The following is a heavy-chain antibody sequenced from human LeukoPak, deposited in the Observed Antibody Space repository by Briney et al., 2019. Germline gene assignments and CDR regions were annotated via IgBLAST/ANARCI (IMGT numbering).Heavy chain of an antibody. CDR1: GGSISSYF. Sequence: SETLSLTCTVSGGSISSYFWSWIRQPPGKGLEWIGYISYTGSGNYNPSLKSRVTMSVDTSKNQCSLKLSSVSAAATAVYYCATGPPYYDILTGYSLNSFASWGHGTLVTVSS. J-gene: IGHJ4*01. V-gene: IGHV4-59*01. D-gene: IGHD3-9*01. CDR2: ISYTGSG. CDR3: ATGPPYYDILTGYSLNSFAS.